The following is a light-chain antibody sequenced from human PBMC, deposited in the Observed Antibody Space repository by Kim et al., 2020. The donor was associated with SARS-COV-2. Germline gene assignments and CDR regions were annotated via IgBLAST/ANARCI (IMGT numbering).Light chain of an antibody. Sequence: GQKVTISCSGSSAKIENNYVSWYQQRPGTAPKLLIFDNDERPSGIPDRFSGSKSGTSATLGITGLQTGDEADYYCGTWDSNLSVYVFGTGTKVTVL. J-gene: IGLJ1*01. V-gene: IGLV1-51*01. CDR3: GTWDSNLSVYV. CDR1: SAKIENNY. CDR2: DND.